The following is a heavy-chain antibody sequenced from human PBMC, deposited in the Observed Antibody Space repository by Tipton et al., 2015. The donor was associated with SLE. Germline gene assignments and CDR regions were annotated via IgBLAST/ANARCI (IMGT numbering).Heavy chain of an antibody. CDR1: GFTFSTYA. J-gene: IGHJ6*02. Sequence: SLRLSCAASGFTFSTYAMHWVRQAPGKGLEWVAVISYDGSYKYYADSVKGRFTISRDNSKNTLYLQMNSLRAEDTAVYYCARVLGSYYGMDVWGQGTTVTVSS. V-gene: IGHV3-30*04. CDR3: ARVLGSYYGMDV. CDR2: ISYDGSYK.